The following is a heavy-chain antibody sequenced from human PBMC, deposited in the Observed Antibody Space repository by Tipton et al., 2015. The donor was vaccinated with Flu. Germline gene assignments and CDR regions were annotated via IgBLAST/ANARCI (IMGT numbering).Heavy chain of an antibody. D-gene: IGHD5-24*01. CDR1: GASLRSSSYY. J-gene: IGHJ4*02. Sequence: TLSLTCTVSGASLRSSSYYWGWIRQPQGKGLEWIGSFYYDVGNYYNQSLNSRVTISVDESKNQFSLRLTSVTAANTAVYYCVRTKDGYTLSNFVYWGQGTLFTVSS. V-gene: IGHV4-39*07. CDR2: FYYDVGN. CDR3: VRTKDGYTLSNFVY.